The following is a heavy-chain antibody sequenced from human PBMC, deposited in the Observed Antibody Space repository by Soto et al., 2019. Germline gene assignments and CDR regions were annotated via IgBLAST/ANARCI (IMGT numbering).Heavy chain of an antibody. V-gene: IGHV3-23*01. Sequence: PGGSLRLSXAASGFTFSSYAMSWVRQAPGKGLEWVSAISGSGGSTYYADSVKGRFTISRDNSKNTLYLQMNSLRAEDTAVYYCGALYYDSSGYYGSYYYGMDVWGQGTTVTVSS. CDR1: GFTFSSYA. J-gene: IGHJ6*02. CDR2: ISGSGGST. D-gene: IGHD3-22*01. CDR3: GALYYDSSGYYGSYYYGMDV.